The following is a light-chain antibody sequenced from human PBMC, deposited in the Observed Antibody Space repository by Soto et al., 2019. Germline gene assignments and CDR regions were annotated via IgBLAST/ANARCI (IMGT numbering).Light chain of an antibody. Sequence: DIVMTQTPLSLSVTPGQPASISCKSSQSLLHGDGKTYLYWFLRKPGQPPQLLFYDVSNRFSGVPDRISASGSGIDFTLTISRVEPEDIGLYYCMQSIKLPFTFGQGSKLEI. CDR3: MQSIKLPFT. CDR1: QSLLHGDGKTY. V-gene: IGKV2D-29*01. CDR2: DVS. J-gene: IGKJ2*01.